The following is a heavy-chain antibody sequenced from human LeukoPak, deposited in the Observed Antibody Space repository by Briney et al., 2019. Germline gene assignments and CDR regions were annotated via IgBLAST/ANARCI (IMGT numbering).Heavy chain of an antibody. D-gene: IGHD3-22*01. V-gene: IGHV3-11*01. J-gene: IGHJ4*02. CDR2: ISDTGHSI. CDR1: GFTFSDFQ. Sequence: SGRSLRPSCAASGFTFSDFQMSWIRQAPGKGLEWLSDISDTGHSIRYADSVKGRFTISRDNAKKSLYLQLNSLRAEDTAVYYCARDGSYYDTSAFYSDNWGQGTLVTVSS. CDR3: ARDGSYYDTSAFYSDN.